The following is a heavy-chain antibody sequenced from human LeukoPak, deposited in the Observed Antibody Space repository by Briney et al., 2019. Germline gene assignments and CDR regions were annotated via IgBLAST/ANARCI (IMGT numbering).Heavy chain of an antibody. CDR1: GYSISSGYF. V-gene: IGHV4-38-2*02. D-gene: IGHD6-13*01. CDR3: ARAYSSSWYFNWFDP. CDR2: IYHSGST. J-gene: IGHJ5*02. Sequence: SETLSLTCTVSGYSISSGYFWGWIRQPPGKGLEWIGTIYHSGSTYFNASLESRVTISVDTSKNQFSLKLSSVTAADTAVYYCARAYSSSWYFNWFDPWGQGTLVTVSS.